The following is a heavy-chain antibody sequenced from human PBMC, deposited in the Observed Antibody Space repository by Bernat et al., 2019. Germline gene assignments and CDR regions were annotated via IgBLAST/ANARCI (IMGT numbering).Heavy chain of an antibody. V-gene: IGHV1-3*01. D-gene: IGHD1-26*01. CDR1: GYTFTSYA. J-gene: IGHJ4*02. CDR2: INAGNGNT. Sequence: QVQLVQSGAEVKKPGASVKVSCKASGYTFTSYAMHWVRQAPGQRLEWMGWINAGNGNTKYSQKFQGRVTITRDTSASTAYMELSSLRSEDTAVYYCARVQSGSYWRDTGLDYWGQGTLVTVSS. CDR3: ARVQSGSYWRDTGLDY.